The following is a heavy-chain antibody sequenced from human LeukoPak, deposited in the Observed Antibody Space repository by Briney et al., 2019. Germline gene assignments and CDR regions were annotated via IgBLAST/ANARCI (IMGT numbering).Heavy chain of an antibody. J-gene: IGHJ4*02. V-gene: IGHV3-23*01. D-gene: IGHD1-26*01. CDR1: GFTFNSYA. Sequence: GGSLRLSCAASGFTFNSYAMAWVRQAPEKGLEWVSSITDSGCSTYYADSVKGRFTISRDNSENTVSLQMNSLRAEDTAVYYCAKGSRGNYDYWGQGTLVTVSS. CDR3: AKGSRGNYDY. CDR2: ITDSGCST.